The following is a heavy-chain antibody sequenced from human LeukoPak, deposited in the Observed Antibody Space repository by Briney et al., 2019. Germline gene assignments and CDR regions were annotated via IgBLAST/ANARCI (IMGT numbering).Heavy chain of an antibody. J-gene: IGHJ4*02. CDR1: IFPFSTYA. V-gene: IGHV3-23*01. Sequence: GGSLRLSCAPSIFPFSTYAMSCVRQSPEKGLEWVSSIPSSDGSTYYAHSVKGRFAISRDNPKNTLYLQMNSLRPEHTAVYNFAKDVYGDYGGLDYWGQGTLVTVSS. CDR2: IPSSDGST. D-gene: IGHD4-17*01. CDR3: AKDVYGDYGGLDY.